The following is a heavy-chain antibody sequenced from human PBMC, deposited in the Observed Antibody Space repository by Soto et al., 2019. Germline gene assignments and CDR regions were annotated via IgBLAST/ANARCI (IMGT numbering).Heavy chain of an antibody. CDR1: GFIFSSFG. V-gene: IGHV3-30*18. J-gene: IGHJ6*02. D-gene: IGHD2-15*01. CDR3: AKGGCSGGSCTTSSSYGMDV. Sequence: GGSLRLSCAASGFIFSSFGMHWVRQAPGKGLEWVAVISFDGNIKYYADSVKGRFTISRDNSKNTLYLQMNSLRAEDTAVYYCAKGGCSGGSCTTSSSYGMDVWGQGTTVTVSS. CDR2: ISFDGNIK.